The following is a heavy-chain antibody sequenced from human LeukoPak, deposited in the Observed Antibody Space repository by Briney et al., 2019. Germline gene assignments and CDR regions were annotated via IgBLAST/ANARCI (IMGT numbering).Heavy chain of an antibody. V-gene: IGHV3-48*04. D-gene: IGHD6-13*01. CDR2: ISSSSSTI. Sequence: GGSLRLSCAASGFTFSSYSMNWVRQAPGKGLEWVSYISSSSSTIYYADSVKGRFTISRDNAKNSLYLQMNSLRAEDTAVYYCARVAKSIAAAGTVWAPRTYGMDVWGQGTTVTVSS. CDR1: GFTFSSYS. CDR3: ARVAKSIAAAGTVWAPRTYGMDV. J-gene: IGHJ6*02.